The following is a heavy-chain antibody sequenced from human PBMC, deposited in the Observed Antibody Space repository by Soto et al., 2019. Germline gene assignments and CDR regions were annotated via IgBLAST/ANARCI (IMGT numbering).Heavy chain of an antibody. Sequence: QVQLVESGGGVVQPGRSLRLSCVASGFTFSNYGMHWVRQAPGKGLEWVAVIWYDGGNKYYADSVKGRFTISRDNSKNTLYLQMNGLRAEDTAVYYCARENNDAFDIWGQGTLVTVSS. CDR1: GFTFSNYG. CDR2: IWYDGGNK. J-gene: IGHJ3*02. CDR3: ARENNDAFDI. V-gene: IGHV3-33*01.